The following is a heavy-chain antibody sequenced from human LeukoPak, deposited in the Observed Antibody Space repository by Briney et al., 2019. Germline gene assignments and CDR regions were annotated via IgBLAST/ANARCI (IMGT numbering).Heavy chain of an antibody. J-gene: IGHJ3*02. CDR1: GYTFTSYY. D-gene: IGHD2-15*01. CDR2: ISCYNGKT. Sequence: ASVKVSCKASGYTFTSYYVGWVRQAPGQGLEWMGWISCYNGKTNYAQKFQGRVTMTTDTSTTTAYMELRSLRSDDTAVYYCARVICSGDRCYPPSAVDIWGQGTMVTVSS. V-gene: IGHV1-18*01. CDR3: ARVICSGDRCYPPSAVDI.